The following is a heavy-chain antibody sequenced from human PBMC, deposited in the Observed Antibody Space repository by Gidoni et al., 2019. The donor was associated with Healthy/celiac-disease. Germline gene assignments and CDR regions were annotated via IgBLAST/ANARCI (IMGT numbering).Heavy chain of an antibody. Sequence: QVQLVESGGGVVQPGRSLGPSCAASGFTFSSYGMPWVRQAPGKGLEWVAVIWYDGSNKYYADSVKGRFTISRDISKNTLYLQMNSLRAEDTAVYYCAREYCGGDCHDAFDIWGQGTMVTVSS. CDR1: GFTFSSYG. CDR2: IWYDGSNK. CDR3: AREYCGGDCHDAFDI. V-gene: IGHV3-33*01. D-gene: IGHD2-21*01. J-gene: IGHJ3*02.